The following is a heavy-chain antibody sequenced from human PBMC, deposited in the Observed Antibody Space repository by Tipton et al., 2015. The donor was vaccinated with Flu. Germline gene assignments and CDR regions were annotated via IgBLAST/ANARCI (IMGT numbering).Heavy chain of an antibody. Sequence: GSLRLSCAASGFTFNTYAMSWVRQAPGKGLEWVSGIGYYGGKTYFADSVKGRFTISRDNSKNTLYLQMHSLRAEDTAVYYCAKVIPELVAGLDYWGQGTLVTVSS. CDR3: AKVIPELVAGLDY. V-gene: IGHV3-23*01. CDR2: IGYYGGKT. J-gene: IGHJ4*02. D-gene: IGHD6-19*01. CDR1: GFTFNTYA.